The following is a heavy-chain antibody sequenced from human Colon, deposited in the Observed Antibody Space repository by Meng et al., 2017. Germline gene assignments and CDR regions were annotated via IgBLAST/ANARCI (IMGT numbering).Heavy chain of an antibody. CDR1: GYTLY. J-gene: IGHJ4*02. CDR2: INPRTGDT. V-gene: IGHV1-2*06. D-gene: IGHD2-15*01. Sequence: QVQLVQYGAEVKKPGDSVTVACKASGYTLYIHWVRLRPGEGLEWMGRINPRTGDTKSAQSFQGRVTMTRDTSTTTFSMDLRSLTTDDSAISFCARESADGGSFDLWGQGTLVTVSS. CDR3: ARESADGGSFDL.